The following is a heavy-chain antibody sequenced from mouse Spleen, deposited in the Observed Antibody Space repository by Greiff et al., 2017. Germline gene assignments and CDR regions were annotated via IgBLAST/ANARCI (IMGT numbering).Heavy chain of an antibody. CDR3: ARNPSYDWYFDV. CDR1: GYTFTSYD. Sequence: VQLQESGPELVKPGALVKISCKASGYTFTSYDITWVKQRPGQGLEWIGWIYPGDVSTKYNEKFKGKATLTTDKSSSTAYMQLSRLTSEDSAGYFCARNPSYDWYFDVWGAGTTVTVSS. CDR2: IYPGDVST. D-gene: IGHD1-1*01. J-gene: IGHJ1*01. V-gene: IGHV1S56*01.